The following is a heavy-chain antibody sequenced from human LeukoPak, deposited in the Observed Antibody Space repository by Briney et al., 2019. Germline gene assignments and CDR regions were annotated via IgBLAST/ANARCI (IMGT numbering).Heavy chain of an antibody. D-gene: IGHD1-26*01. V-gene: IGHV3-23*01. Sequence: GGSLRLSCAASGFTVSNNYMSWVRQAPGKGLEWVSVISGSGGSTYYADSVKGRFTISRDNSKNTLYLQMNSLRAEDTAVYYCAKASGKWELLEWICYFDYWGQGTLVTVSS. CDR1: GFTVSNNY. J-gene: IGHJ4*02. CDR2: ISGSGGST. CDR3: AKASGKWELLEWICYFDY.